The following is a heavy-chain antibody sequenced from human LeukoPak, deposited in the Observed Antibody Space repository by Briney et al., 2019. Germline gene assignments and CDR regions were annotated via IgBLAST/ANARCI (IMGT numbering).Heavy chain of an antibody. V-gene: IGHV4-30-4*07. J-gene: IGHJ2*01. CDR3: ARGVFDYYDSSGYYYVGFNDL. D-gene: IGHD3-22*01. CDR1: GGSISSGGYS. CDR2: IYYSGST. Sequence: PSETLSLTGAVSGGSISSGGYSWSWIRHPPGKALEWIGYIYYSGSTYYNPSLKSRVTISVDTSKNQFSLKLSSVTAADTAVYYCARGVFDYYDSSGYYYVGFNDLWGRGTLVTVSS.